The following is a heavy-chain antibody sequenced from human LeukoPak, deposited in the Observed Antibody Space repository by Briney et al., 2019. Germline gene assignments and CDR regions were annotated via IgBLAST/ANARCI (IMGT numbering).Heavy chain of an antibody. V-gene: IGHV4-31*03. CDR2: IYYSGST. Sequence: PSETLSLTCTVSGGSISSGGYYWSWIRQHPGKGLEWIGYIYYSGSTYYNPSLKSRVTISVDTSKNQFSLKLSSVTAADTAVYYCARVRDYYYYMDVWGKGTTVTVSS. CDR1: GGSISSGGYY. CDR3: ARVRDYYYYMDV. J-gene: IGHJ6*03.